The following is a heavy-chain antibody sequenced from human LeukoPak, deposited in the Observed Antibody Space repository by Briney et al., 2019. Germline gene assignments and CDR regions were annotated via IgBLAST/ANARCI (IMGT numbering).Heavy chain of an antibody. CDR2: IYHTGSA. CDR3: ARDPRWLTPDCTSTSCYENYFDP. Sequence: SETLSLTCVVSGYSISSGYQWAWIRQSPRKGLEWIGSIYHTGSAHYNPSLQSRVTISVDTSNNQFSLRLNSVTAADTAVYYCARDPRWLTPDCTSTSCYENYFDPWGQGTLVTVSS. D-gene: IGHD2-2*01. J-gene: IGHJ4*02. V-gene: IGHV4-38-2*02. CDR1: GYSISSGYQ.